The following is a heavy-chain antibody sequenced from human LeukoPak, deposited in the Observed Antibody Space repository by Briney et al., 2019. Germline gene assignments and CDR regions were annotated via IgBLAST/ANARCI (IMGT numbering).Heavy chain of an antibody. Sequence: PSETLSLTCAVSGGSISSSNWWSWVRQPPGKGLEWIGEIYHSGSTNYNPSLKSRVTISVDTSKNQFSLKLSSVTAADTAVYYCASIYYYDSAPIDPWGQGTLVTVSS. D-gene: IGHD3-22*01. CDR2: IYHSGST. CDR3: ASIYYYDSAPIDP. J-gene: IGHJ5*02. CDR1: GGSISSSNW. V-gene: IGHV4-4*02.